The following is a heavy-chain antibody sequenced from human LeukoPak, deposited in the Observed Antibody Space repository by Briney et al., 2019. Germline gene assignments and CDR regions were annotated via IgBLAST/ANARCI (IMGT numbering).Heavy chain of an antibody. V-gene: IGHV4-61*08. CDR2: IYYSGST. CDR1: GGSISSGGYY. CDR3: ARNQHYGVNYYGMDV. D-gene: IGHD4-17*01. J-gene: IGHJ6*02. Sequence: SETLSLTCTVSGGSISSGGYYWSWIRQPPGKGLEWIGYIYYSGSTNYNPSLKSRVTISVDTSKNQFSLKLSSVTAADTAVYYCARNQHYGVNYYGMDVWGQGTTVTVSS.